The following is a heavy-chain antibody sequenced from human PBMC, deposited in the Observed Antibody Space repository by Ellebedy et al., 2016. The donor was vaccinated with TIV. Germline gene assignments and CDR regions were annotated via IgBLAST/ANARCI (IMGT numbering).Heavy chain of an antibody. CDR3: ARTGTTATATRYYYYYMDV. Sequence: SETLSLXCTVSGGSISSYYWSWIRQPPGKGLGWIGYIYYSGSTNYNPSLKSRVTISVDTSKNQFSLKLSSVTAADTAVYYCARTGTTATATRYYYYYMDVWGKGTTVTVSS. CDR1: GGSISSYY. D-gene: IGHD1-14*01. CDR2: IYYSGST. J-gene: IGHJ6*03. V-gene: IGHV4-59*01.